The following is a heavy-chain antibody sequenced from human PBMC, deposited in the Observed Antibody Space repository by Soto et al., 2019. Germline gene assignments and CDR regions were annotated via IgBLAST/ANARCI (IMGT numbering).Heavy chain of an antibody. J-gene: IGHJ5*02. CDR1: GFSFTNYW. V-gene: IGHV5-10-1*01. CDR3: GGIESIARNWFPP. D-gene: IGHD3-16*01. CDR2: IDPVDSYA. Sequence: PGESLKISCKGSGFSFTNYWISWVHQMPGKGLEWMGNIDPVDSYANYSPSFQGHVTFSVDTSISTAYLQWSSLEASDTAMYFCGGIESIARNWFPPGGKGPLVPVSS.